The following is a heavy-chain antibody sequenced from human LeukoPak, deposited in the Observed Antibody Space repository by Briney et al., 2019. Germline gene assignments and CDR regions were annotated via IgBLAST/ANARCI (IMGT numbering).Heavy chain of an antibody. Sequence: GASVTVSCKASGYTFTSYDINWVRQATGQGLEWMGWMNPNSGNTGYAQKFQGRVTMTRNTSISTAYTELSSLRSEDTAVYYCARSVQAAAGTPFDYWGQGTLVTVSS. CDR2: MNPNSGNT. V-gene: IGHV1-8*01. J-gene: IGHJ4*02. CDR3: ARSVQAAAGTPFDY. CDR1: GYTFTSYD. D-gene: IGHD6-13*01.